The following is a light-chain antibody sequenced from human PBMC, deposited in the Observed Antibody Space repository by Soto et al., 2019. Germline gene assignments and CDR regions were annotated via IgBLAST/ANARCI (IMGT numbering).Light chain of an antibody. J-gene: IGLJ2*01. Sequence: QSALTQPASVSGSPGQSITISCTGTSSYVGSYNLVSWHQQHPGKAPKLMIYEGSKRPSGVSHRFSGSKSGNTASLTISGLQAEDEADYYCCSYAVGSTLVFGGGTKLTVL. CDR1: SSYVGSYNL. V-gene: IGLV2-23*01. CDR2: EGS. CDR3: CSYAVGSTLV.